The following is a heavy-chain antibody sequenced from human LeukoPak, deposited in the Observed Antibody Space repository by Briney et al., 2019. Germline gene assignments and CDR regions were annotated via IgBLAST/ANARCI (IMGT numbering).Heavy chain of an antibody. CDR3: ARHPRFTRYFDY. CDR1: GGSISSSSYY. D-gene: IGHD3-3*01. Sequence: PSETLSLTCTVSGGSISSSSYYWGWIRQPPGKGLEWIGSIYYSGSTYYNPSLKSRVTISVDTSKNQFSLKLSSVTAADTAVYYCARHPRFTRYFDYWGQGTLVTVSS. CDR2: IYYSGST. J-gene: IGHJ4*02. V-gene: IGHV4-39*01.